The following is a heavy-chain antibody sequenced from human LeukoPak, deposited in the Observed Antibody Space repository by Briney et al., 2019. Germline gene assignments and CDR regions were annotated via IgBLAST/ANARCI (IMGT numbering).Heavy chain of an antibody. CDR2: ILPSGGIT. CDR3: ARDNSVGDIAWWFDP. D-gene: IGHD1-26*01. V-gene: IGHV1-46*01. CDR1: GYTFTSYY. J-gene: IGHJ5*02. Sequence: GASVKVSCKASGYTFTSYYIHWVRQAPGQGLEWLGVILPSGGITTYAQKFQGRITLTRDMSATTDYMELSSLTSEDTAVYYCARDNSVGDIAWWFDPWGQGTLVTVSS.